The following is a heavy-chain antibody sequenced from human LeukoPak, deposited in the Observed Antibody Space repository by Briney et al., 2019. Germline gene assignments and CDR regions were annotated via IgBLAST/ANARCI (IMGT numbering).Heavy chain of an antibody. CDR1: GGSISSSSYY. J-gene: IGHJ4*02. CDR3: ARLGNPMATYDYVWGSHRYFHY. Sequence: SETLSLTCTVSGGSISSSSYYWGWIRQPPGKGLEWIGTIYYSGSTSYNPSLKSRLTISVDTSKNQFSLKLSSVTAADTAVYYCARLGNPMATYDYVWGSHRYFHYWDQGTLVTVSS. D-gene: IGHD3-16*02. CDR2: IYYSGST. V-gene: IGHV4-39*01.